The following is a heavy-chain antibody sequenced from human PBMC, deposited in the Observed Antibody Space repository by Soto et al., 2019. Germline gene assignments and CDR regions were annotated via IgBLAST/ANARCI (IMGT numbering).Heavy chain of an antibody. J-gene: IGHJ4*02. CDR1: GFTPTTTP. CDR2: ISGTASRT. V-gene: IGHV3-23*01. Sequence: EVQLLESGGGLVLPGGSLRLSCAGSGFTPTTTPLSWVRQPPGKGLEWVTTISGTASRTYYVDSVKGRFFISRDNAKNIVTLRMNNLTLDDTAVYYCATSFRYFDNWGQGTRVTVSS. CDR3: ATSFRYFDN. D-gene: IGHD3-9*01.